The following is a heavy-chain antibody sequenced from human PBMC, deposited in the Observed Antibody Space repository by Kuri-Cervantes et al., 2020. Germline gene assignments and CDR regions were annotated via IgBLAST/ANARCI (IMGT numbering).Heavy chain of an antibody. Sequence: GGSLRLSCAASGFTFSSYGTHWVRQAPGKGLEWVAVISYDGSNTYYADSVNGRFTISRDNSKNTLYLQMNSLRAEDTAVYYCAKGPLELWFGDLSLSWFDPWGQGTLVTVSS. CDR1: GFTFSSYG. J-gene: IGHJ5*02. CDR2: ISYDGSNT. D-gene: IGHD3-10*01. CDR3: AKGPLELWFGDLSLSWFDP. V-gene: IGHV3-30*18.